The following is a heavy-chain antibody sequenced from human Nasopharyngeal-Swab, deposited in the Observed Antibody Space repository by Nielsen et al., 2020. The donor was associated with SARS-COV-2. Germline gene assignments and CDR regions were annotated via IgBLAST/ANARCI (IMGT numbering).Heavy chain of an antibody. D-gene: IGHD6-13*01. Sequence: WVRQAPGQGLEWVGWINTNTGNPTYAQGFTGRFVFSLDTSVSTAYLQISSLKAEDTAVYYCARAFVSSWPYYYYVMDVWGQGTTVTVSS. CDR3: ARAFVSSWPYYYYVMDV. V-gene: IGHV7-4-1*02. CDR2: INTNTGNP. J-gene: IGHJ6*02.